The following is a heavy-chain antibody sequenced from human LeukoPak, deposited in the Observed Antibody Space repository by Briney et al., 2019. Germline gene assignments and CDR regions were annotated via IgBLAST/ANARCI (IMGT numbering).Heavy chain of an antibody. CDR1: GYGFTNYW. D-gene: IGHD3-22*01. Sequence: GASLKISCKGSGYGFTNYWIAWVRQLPEKGLEWMGIIHPGSSNTKYGPSFQGQVAISADKSISTAYLHWNNLRASDTAMYYCASHYETSGYFGFDIWGQGTMVTV. CDR3: ASHYETSGYFGFDI. J-gene: IGHJ3*02. V-gene: IGHV5-51*01. CDR2: IHPGSSNT.